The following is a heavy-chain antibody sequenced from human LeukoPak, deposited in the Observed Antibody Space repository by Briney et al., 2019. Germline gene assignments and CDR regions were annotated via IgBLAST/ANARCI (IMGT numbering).Heavy chain of an antibody. CDR3: ARDSATRINAFGRPRGDSGYNWLDP. D-gene: IGHD2-21*02. J-gene: IGHJ5*02. V-gene: IGHV1-18*01. CDR1: GYTFTNYG. Sequence: GASVKVSCKASGYTFTNYGISWVRQAPGQGLEWMGWISTYNSNTNYAQNLQGRVTMTTDTSTTTAYMELRSLRSDDTAVYYCARDSATRINAFGRPRGDSGYNWLDPWGQGTLVTVSS. CDR2: ISTYNSNT.